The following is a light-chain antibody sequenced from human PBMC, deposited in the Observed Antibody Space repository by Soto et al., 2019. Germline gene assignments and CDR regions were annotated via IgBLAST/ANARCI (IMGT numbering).Light chain of an antibody. CDR2: GNS. CDR3: QSYDSRLRGSAV. V-gene: IGLV1-40*01. Sequence: QSVLTQPPSVSGAPGQRVTISCTGSSSNIGAGYDVHWYQQLPGTAPKLLIYGNSNRPSGAPDRFSGSKSGTSASLAITGLQAEDEADYYCQSYDSRLRGSAVLGTGTKVTVL. J-gene: IGLJ1*01. CDR1: SSNIGAGYD.